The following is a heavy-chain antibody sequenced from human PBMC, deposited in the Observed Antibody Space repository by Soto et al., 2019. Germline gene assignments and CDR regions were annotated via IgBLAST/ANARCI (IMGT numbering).Heavy chain of an antibody. CDR1: GGSISNYY. CDR3: ARGAFFFDNDS. CDR2: IYGSGTT. D-gene: IGHD3-3*02. Sequence: SETLSLTCTVSGGSISNYYWSWIRQPPGKGLEWIGYIYGSGTTNYNPSLKSRVTISVDTSKNQFSLKLTSVTAADTAVYYCARGAFFFDNDSWGQGTLVTVSS. V-gene: IGHV4-59*01. J-gene: IGHJ4*02.